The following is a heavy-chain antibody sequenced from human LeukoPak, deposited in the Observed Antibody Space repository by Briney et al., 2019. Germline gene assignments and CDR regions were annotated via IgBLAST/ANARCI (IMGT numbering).Heavy chain of an antibody. V-gene: IGHV4-4*07. Sequence: GSLRLSCAVSGITLSNYGMSWVRQAPGKGLEWIGRMYVSGTTNYNPSLRCRVTMSIDSSNNQFSLRLGSVTAADTAVYYCARENYYDSSGYSEGMDVWGQGTTVTVS. J-gene: IGHJ6*02. CDR3: ARENYYDSSGYSEGMDV. CDR2: MYVSGTT. CDR1: GITLSNYG. D-gene: IGHD3-22*01.